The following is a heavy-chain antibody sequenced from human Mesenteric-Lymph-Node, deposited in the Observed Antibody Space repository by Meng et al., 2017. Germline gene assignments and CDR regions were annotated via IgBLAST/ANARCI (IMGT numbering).Heavy chain of an antibody. CDR1: GDSISSGEYF. CDR2: MDYRGST. CDR3: ARDQLAAFDY. J-gene: IGHJ4*02. V-gene: IGHV4-30-4*01. Sequence: QVQRQESGPGLVKPSQTLSLTCTVFGDSISSGEYFWSWIRQPPGKGLEWIGYMDYRGSTFYNPSLKSRVTISVDKSKNQFSLKLSSVTAADTAVYYCARDQLAAFDYWGQGTLVTVSS. D-gene: IGHD6-13*01.